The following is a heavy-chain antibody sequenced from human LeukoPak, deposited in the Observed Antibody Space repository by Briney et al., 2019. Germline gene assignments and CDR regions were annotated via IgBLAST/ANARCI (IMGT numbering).Heavy chain of an antibody. Sequence: CGMNWVRQAPGKGLEWVSYITNSGNSKSYADSVKGRFTISRDNTKNSLYLQMNGLRAEDTAVYYCARGLRYVDYWGQGTLVTVSS. J-gene: IGHJ4*02. CDR2: ITNSGNSK. V-gene: IGHV3-48*01. CDR3: ARGLRYVDY. D-gene: IGHD3-9*01. CDR1: CG.